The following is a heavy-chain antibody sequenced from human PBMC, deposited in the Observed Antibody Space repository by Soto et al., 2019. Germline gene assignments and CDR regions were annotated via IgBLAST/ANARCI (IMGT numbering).Heavy chain of an antibody. D-gene: IGHD4-17*01. CDR3: SRHEDGDFGVGWFFDL. Sequence: QMQLQESGPGLVKPSETLSLTCTVSGVPISSSSHYWGWIRQPPGKGLEWIGSIYYSGTTYYNPSLKSRVTISVDTSKNNFSLQLNSVTAADTAVYYCSRHEDGDFGVGWFFDLWGHGTLVSVSS. CDR1: GVPISSSSHY. V-gene: IGHV4-39*01. J-gene: IGHJ2*01. CDR2: IYYSGTT.